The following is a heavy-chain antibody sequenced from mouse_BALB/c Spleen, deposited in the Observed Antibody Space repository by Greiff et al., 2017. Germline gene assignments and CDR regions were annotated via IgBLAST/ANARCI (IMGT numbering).Heavy chain of an antibody. Sequence: EVQLVESGGGLVKPGGSLKLSCAASGFTFSDYYMYWVRQTPEKRLEWVATISDGGSYTYYPDSVKGRFTISRDNAKNNLYLQMSSLKSEDTAMYYCARDDYRYDEGYFDVWGAGTTVTVSS. D-gene: IGHD2-14*01. CDR1: GFTFSDYY. CDR2: ISDGGSYT. V-gene: IGHV5-4*02. J-gene: IGHJ1*01. CDR3: ARDDYRYDEGYFDV.